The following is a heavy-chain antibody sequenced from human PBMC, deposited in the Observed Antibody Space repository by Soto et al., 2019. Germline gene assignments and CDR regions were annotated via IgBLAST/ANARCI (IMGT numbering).Heavy chain of an antibody. Sequence: NPGGSLRLSCAASGFMFSAYTMNWVRQAPGKGLEWLSSISDDSSYIDYADSLTGRFTVSRDNARNSLYLQIDSLGVEDTAVYYCATPYYFNHWGPGTLVTVSS. CDR2: ISDDSSYI. CDR3: ATPYYFNH. J-gene: IGHJ1*01. V-gene: IGHV3-21*06. CDR1: GFMFSAYT. D-gene: IGHD3-16*01.